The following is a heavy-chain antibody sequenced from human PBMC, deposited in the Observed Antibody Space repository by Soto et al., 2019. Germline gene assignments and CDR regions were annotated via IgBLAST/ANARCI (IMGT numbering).Heavy chain of an antibody. D-gene: IGHD4-17*01. CDR1: GGTFRSFS. CDR3: ARVFVLLSVRYGDFTWFDP. Sequence: QVQLVQSGAEVKKPGSSVKVSCKASGGTFRSFSVSWVRQAPGQGLEWMGGIIPISGTTNYAQKFEGRVTITADESATTSNMELSSLRSDDTAVYYCARVFVLLSVRYGDFTWFDPWGQGTLVTVSP. CDR2: IIPISGTT. J-gene: IGHJ5*02. V-gene: IGHV1-69*01.